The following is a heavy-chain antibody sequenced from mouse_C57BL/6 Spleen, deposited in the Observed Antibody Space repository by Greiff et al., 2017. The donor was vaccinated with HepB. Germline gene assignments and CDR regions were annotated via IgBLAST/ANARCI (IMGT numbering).Heavy chain of an antibody. V-gene: IGHV10-3*01. CDR2: IRSKSSNYAT. Sequence: EVKLVESGGGLVQPKGSLKLSCAASGFTFNTYAMHWVRQAPGKGLEWVARIRSKSSNYATYYADSVKDRFTISRDDSQSMLYLQMNNLKTEDTAMYYCVREGAYSNYPWFAYWGQGTLVTVSA. CDR3: VREGAYSNYPWFAY. CDR1: GFTFNTYA. J-gene: IGHJ3*01. D-gene: IGHD2-5*01.